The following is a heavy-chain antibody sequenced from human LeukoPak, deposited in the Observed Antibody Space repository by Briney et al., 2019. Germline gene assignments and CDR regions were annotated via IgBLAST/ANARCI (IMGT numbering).Heavy chain of an antibody. J-gene: IGHJ4*02. D-gene: IGHD6-13*01. Sequence: LGGSLRLSCAASGFTFSSYAMSWVRQAPGKGLEWVSAISGSGGSTYYADSVKGRFTISRDNSKNTLYLQMNSLRAEDTAVYYCAKRGSSWYMSGFDYWGQGTLVTVSS. CDR3: AKRGSSWYMSGFDY. CDR2: ISGSGGST. V-gene: IGHV3-23*01. CDR1: GFTFSSYA.